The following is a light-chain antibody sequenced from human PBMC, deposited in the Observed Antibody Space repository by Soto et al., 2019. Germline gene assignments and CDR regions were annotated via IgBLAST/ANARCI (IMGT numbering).Light chain of an antibody. CDR3: NSQSSNGIRV. CDR2: EVS. CDR1: SSDVGGYKH. J-gene: IGLJ1*01. V-gene: IGLV2-14*01. Sequence: QSALTQPASVSGSPGQSITISCTGTSSDVGGYKHVSWYQHHPGKAPKLMIYEVSNRPTGVSDRFSGSKSGYSASLTISGLQADDEADYYCNSQSSNGIRVFGTGTKVTVL.